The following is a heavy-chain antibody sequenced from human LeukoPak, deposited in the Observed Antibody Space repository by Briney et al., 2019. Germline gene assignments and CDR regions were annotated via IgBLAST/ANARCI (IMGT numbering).Heavy chain of an antibody. J-gene: IGHJ4*02. CDR1: GGSFSGYF. D-gene: IGHD4-11*01. Sequence: PSETLSLTCAVYGGSFSGYFWSWIRQPPGKGLEWIGSIYYSGSTYYNPSLKSRVTISVDTSKNQFSLKLSSVTAADTAVYYCASLFYGNLLRIDYWGQGTLVTVSS. CDR2: IYYSGST. V-gene: IGHV4-34*01. CDR3: ASLFYGNLLRIDY.